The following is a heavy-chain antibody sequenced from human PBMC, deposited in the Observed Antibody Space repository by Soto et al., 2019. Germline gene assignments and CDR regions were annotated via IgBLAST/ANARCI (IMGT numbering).Heavy chain of an antibody. CDR1: GGTFSSYT. V-gene: IGHV1-69*13. CDR2: IIPIFGTT. CDR3: ARGAINTLAYYYGMDV. J-gene: IGHJ6*02. Sequence: SVKVSCKASGGTFSSYTMSWVRQAPGQGLEWMGGIIPIFGTTTYAHKFQGRVTITADESTSTVYMELSSLRGEDTAVYYCARGAINTLAYYYGMDVWGQGTTVTVSS. D-gene: IGHD2-15*01.